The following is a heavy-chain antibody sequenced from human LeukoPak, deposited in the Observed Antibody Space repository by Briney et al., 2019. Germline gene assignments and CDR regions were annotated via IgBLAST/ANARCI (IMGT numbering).Heavy chain of an antibody. V-gene: IGHV4-34*01. CDR3: ARGRSNRFDP. Sequence: SETLSLTCAVYGGSFSGYYWSWIRQPPGKGLEWIGEINHSGSTNYNPSLKSRVTISVDTSKNQFSLKLSSVTAADTAVYYCARGRSNRFDPWSQGTLVTVSS. CDR2: INHSGST. J-gene: IGHJ5*02. CDR1: GGSFSGYY.